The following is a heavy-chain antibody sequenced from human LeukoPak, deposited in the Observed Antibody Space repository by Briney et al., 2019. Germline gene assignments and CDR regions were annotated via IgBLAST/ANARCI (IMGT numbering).Heavy chain of an antibody. V-gene: IGHV4-38-2*02. J-gene: IGHJ4*02. D-gene: IGHD2-15*01. Sequence: SETLSLTCAVSGYSISSGYYWGWIRQPPGKGLEWIGSIYHSGNTYYNPSLKSRVTISVDTSKNQFSLNLSSVAAADTAVYYCARDSLPLGYCSGGSCRQPDYWGQGTLVTVSS. CDR3: ARDSLPLGYCSGGSCRQPDY. CDR1: GYSISSGYY. CDR2: IYHSGNT.